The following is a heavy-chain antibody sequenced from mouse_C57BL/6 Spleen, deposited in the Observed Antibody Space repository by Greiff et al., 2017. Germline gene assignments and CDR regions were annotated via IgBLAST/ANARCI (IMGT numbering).Heavy chain of an antibody. V-gene: IGHV1-22*01. CDR2: INPNNGGT. J-gene: IGHJ2*01. CDR1: GYTFTDYN. CDR3: ARRNWDGVYYFDY. D-gene: IGHD4-1*01. Sequence: VQLKESGPELVKPGASVKMSCKASGYTFTDYNMHWVKQSHGKSLEWIGYINPNNGGTSYNQKFKGKATLTVNKSSSTAYMELRSLTSEDSAVYYCARRNWDGVYYFDYWGQGTTRTVSS.